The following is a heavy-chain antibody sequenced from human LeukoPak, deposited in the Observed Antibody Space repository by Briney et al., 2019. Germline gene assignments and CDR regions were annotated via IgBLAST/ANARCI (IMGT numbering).Heavy chain of an antibody. CDR2: ISGSGGST. V-gene: IGHV3-23*01. J-gene: IGHJ4*02. CDR1: GFTFSSYA. CDR3: AKDVYDSSGYDLDY. Sequence: GGSLRLSCAASGFTFSSYAMSWVRQAPGKGLEWVSAISGSGGSTYYADSVKGRFTISRDNSKNTLYLQMNSPRAEDTAVYYCAKDVYDSSGYDLDYWGQGTLVTVSS. D-gene: IGHD3-22*01.